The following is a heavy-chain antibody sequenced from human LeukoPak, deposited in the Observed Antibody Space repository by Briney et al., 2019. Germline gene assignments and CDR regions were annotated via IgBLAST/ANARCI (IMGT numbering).Heavy chain of an antibody. Sequence: GGSPRLSCAASGFTFSNYWMHWVRQAPGEGLVWVSRINDDGSSTNYADSVKGRFTISRDNAKNTLYLLMNSLTPEDTAVYYCARGGWSGNWFDPWGQGTPVTVSS. D-gene: IGHD6-19*01. V-gene: IGHV3-74*01. J-gene: IGHJ5*02. CDR3: ARGGWSGNWFDP. CDR2: INDDGSST. CDR1: GFTFSNYW.